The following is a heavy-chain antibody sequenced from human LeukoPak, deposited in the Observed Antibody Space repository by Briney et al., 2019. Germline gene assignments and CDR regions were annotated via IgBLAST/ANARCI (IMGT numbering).Heavy chain of an antibody. D-gene: IGHD1-26*01. Sequence: PGGSLRLSCTAPGFTFSSYAIHWVRQAPGKGLEWVALVWHDGSNRYYADSVKGRFTISRDNSKNTVYLQMNSLRAEDTAVYHCAKDQGEWEPGPFDYWGQGTLVTVSS. CDR3: AKDQGEWEPGPFDY. CDR1: GFTFSSYA. CDR2: VWHDGSNR. V-gene: IGHV3-30*02. J-gene: IGHJ4*02.